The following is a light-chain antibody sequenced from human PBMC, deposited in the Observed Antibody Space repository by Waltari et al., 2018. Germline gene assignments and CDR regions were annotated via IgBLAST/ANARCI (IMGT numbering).Light chain of an antibody. CDR2: DAS. CDR3: QKYGSLPAT. Sequence: DIVLTQSPATLSLSPGERATLSCRASQSVIRYLAWYQQKPGQAPRLLIDDASTRATGIPDRFSGSGSGTDFSLTISRLEPEDFAVYYCQKYGSLPATFGQGTKVEIK. J-gene: IGKJ1*01. CDR1: QSVIRY. V-gene: IGKV3-20*01.